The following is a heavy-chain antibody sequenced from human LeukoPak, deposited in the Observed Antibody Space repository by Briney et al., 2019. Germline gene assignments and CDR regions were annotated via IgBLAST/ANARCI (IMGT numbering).Heavy chain of an antibody. Sequence: SETLSLTCAVYAGSFSGNYWSWIRQPPGKGLEWIGEINHSGSTNYNPSLKSRVTISVDTSKNQFSLKLSSVTAADTAVYYCARGSKTSGRRAAKSGLSGLFDYWGQGTLVTVSS. CDR2: INHSGST. J-gene: IGHJ4*02. V-gene: IGHV4-34*01. CDR1: AGSFSGNY. CDR3: ARGSKTSGRRAAKSGLSGLFDY. D-gene: IGHD2-15*01.